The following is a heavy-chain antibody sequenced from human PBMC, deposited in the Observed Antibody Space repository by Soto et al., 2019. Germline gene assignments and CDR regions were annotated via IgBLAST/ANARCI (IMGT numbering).Heavy chain of an antibody. J-gene: IGHJ6*02. V-gene: IGHV4-59*01. Sequence: SETLSLTCTVSGASIRSYYWTWIRQPPGKGLELIGYIYYSGRTMYNPSLKSRVTISVDMSKNQFSLKLSSVIAADTAVYYCARAYGGFDNGLDVWGQGTAVTVSS. D-gene: IGHD5-12*01. CDR1: GASIRSYY. CDR3: ARAYGGFDNGLDV. CDR2: IYYSGRT.